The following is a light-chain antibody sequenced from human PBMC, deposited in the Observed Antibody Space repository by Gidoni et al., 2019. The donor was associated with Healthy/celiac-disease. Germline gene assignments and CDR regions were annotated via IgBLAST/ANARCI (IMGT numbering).Light chain of an antibody. CDR2: ENN. V-gene: IGLV1-51*02. J-gene: IGLJ3*02. Sequence: SVLTQPPPVSAAPGQKVTISCSGSSSNIGNNYVSWYQPLPGTAPKLLIYENNKRPSGIPDRFSGSKSGTSATLGITGLQTGDEADYYCGTWDSSLSAEVFGGGTKLTVL. CDR1: SSNIGNNY. CDR3: GTWDSSLSAEV.